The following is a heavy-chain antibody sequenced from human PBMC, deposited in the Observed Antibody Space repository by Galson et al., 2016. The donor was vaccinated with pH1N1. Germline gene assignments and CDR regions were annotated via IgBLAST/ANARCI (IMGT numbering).Heavy chain of an antibody. J-gene: IGHJ4*02. V-gene: IGHV1-3*01. Sequence: SVKVSCKASGYTFSTYAIHWVRQAPGQRPEWMGWIDDDNDNTKYSQKFQGRVTITRDTYASTSYMDLSSLTSEDTAVYYCARGNGRSSYISDDWGQGTLVTVSS. CDR2: IDDDNDNT. D-gene: IGHD6-6*01. CDR3: ARGNGRSSYISDD. CDR1: GYTFSTYA.